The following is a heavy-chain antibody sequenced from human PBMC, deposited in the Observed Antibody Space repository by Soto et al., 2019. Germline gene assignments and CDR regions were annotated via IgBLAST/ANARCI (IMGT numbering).Heavy chain of an antibody. CDR2: INMDGTKT. V-gene: IGHV3-74*01. D-gene: IGHD3-22*01. Sequence: LRLSCVASEFTFSKYWMHWVRQAPGKGLVWVSRINMDGTKTAYADSVKGRFTVSRDNANNTLYLQMNSLGVEDTAVYYCARDYYYDSRSSSVNWFDPWGQGTLVTVSS. CDR1: EFTFSKYW. J-gene: IGHJ5*02. CDR3: ARDYYYDSRSSSVNWFDP.